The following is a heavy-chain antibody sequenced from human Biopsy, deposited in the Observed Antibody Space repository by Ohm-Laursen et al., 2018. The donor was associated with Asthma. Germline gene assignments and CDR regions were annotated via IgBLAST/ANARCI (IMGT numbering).Heavy chain of an antibody. Sequence: VASVKVSCKASGYTFTSYGISWVRQAPGQGLEWMGWIGAYNGNTNYAQKLQGRVTMTTDTSTSTAYMELRSLRSDDTAVYYCARDHYDISFATYGMDVWGQGTTVTVSS. D-gene: IGHD3-9*01. CDR1: GYTFTSYG. CDR2: IGAYNGNT. J-gene: IGHJ6*02. V-gene: IGHV1-18*01. CDR3: ARDHYDISFATYGMDV.